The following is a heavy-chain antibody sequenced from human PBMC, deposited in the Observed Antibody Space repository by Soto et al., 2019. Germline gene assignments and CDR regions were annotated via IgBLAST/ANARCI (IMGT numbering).Heavy chain of an antibody. J-gene: IGHJ4*02. V-gene: IGHV1-8*01. CDR2: INPNSGNI. Sequence: ASVKVSCKASGDTFTTYDINWVRQATGHGLEWMGWINPNSGNIGYAQRFQGRVTMTRDTAIRTAYMEVSSLRSDDTAVYYCARGRASGSYYLLDFWGQGTLVTVSS. CDR3: ARGRASGSYYLLDF. D-gene: IGHD3-10*01. CDR1: GDTFTTYD.